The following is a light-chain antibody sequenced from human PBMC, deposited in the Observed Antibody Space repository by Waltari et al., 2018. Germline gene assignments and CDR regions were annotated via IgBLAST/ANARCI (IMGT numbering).Light chain of an antibody. CDR1: QSVSSNY. Sequence: EIVLTQSPGTLSLSPGERATLSCRASQSVSSNYLAWYQQKADQAPRLVIYGASSRATGIPDRFSGSGSGTDFTLTISRLEPEDFAVYYWQQYCSSPSFGQGTRLEIK. CDR2: GAS. V-gene: IGKV3-20*01. J-gene: IGKJ5*01. CDR3: QQYCSSPS.